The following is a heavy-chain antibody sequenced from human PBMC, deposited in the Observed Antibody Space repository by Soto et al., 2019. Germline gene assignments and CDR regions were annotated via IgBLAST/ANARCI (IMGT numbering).Heavy chain of an antibody. J-gene: IGHJ5*02. CDR1: GGSLSGYY. D-gene: IGHD6-19*01. Sequence: QVQLQQWGAGLLKPSETLSLTCAVYGGSLSGYYWSWIRQPPGKGLEWIGEINHSGSTKYNPSLKGRVTIAVDTSKNVFSLNLNAVTAADTAVYYCARGLPGSGWYGHWFDPWGQGSLVTVSS. CDR2: INHSGST. CDR3: ARGLPGSGWYGHWFDP. V-gene: IGHV4-34*01.